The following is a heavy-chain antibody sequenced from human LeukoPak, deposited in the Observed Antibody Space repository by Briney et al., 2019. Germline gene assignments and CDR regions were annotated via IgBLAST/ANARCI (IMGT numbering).Heavy chain of an antibody. V-gene: IGHV3-53*01. CDR1: GFTVSSSY. CDR3: ARDWSNVMWWD. Sequence: PGGSLRLSCAASGFTVSSSYMNWVRQAPGKGLEWVSVIYSGGSTDYADSVKGRFTISRDNSRNTLYLQMNTLGAEDTAVYYCARDWSNVMWWDWGQGTLVTVSS. J-gene: IGHJ4*02. CDR2: IYSGGST. D-gene: IGHD2-21*01.